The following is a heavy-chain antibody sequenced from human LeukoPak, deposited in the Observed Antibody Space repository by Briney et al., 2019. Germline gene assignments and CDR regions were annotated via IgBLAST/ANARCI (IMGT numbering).Heavy chain of an antibody. V-gene: IGHV3-21*01. CDR1: GFTFSSYS. Sequence: PGGSLRLSCAASGFTFSSYSMNWVRQAPGKGLEWVSSISSSSSYIYYADSVKGRFTISRDNAKNSLYLPMNSLRAEDTAVYYCARGDIAARPAGYWGQGTLVTVSS. J-gene: IGHJ4*02. CDR3: ARGDIAARPAGY. D-gene: IGHD6-6*01. CDR2: ISSSSSYI.